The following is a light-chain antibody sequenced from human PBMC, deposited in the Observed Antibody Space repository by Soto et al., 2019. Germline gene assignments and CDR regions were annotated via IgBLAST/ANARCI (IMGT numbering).Light chain of an antibody. J-gene: IGKJ4*01. CDR1: QNIRNY. V-gene: IGKV1-33*01. CDR3: QQYDYVPLT. Sequence: IQMTQSPPSLSASVGDSVTITCQATQNIRNYLNWYQHKPGRAPKLLIYDGSSLQTGVPSRFSGSGSGTDVTLIITDLQSEDAATYYCQQYDYVPLTFGGGTKVEI. CDR2: DGS.